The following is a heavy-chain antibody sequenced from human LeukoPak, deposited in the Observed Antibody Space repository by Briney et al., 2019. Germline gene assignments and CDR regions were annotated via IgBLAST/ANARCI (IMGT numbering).Heavy chain of an antibody. CDR3: ARALEIDAFDM. CDR2: IYYSGIP. V-gene: IGHV4-30-4*01. Sequence: SEPLSLLCTLSGGPINICDYYWRWIRQPPAKGLEWNGYIYYSGIPYYNPSLKSRVTISVYKSNNQLSLKLSAGTPPDTSLFHCARALEIDAFDMWAERTMVTVSS. J-gene: IGHJ3*02. CDR1: GGPINICDYY. D-gene: IGHD1-1*01.